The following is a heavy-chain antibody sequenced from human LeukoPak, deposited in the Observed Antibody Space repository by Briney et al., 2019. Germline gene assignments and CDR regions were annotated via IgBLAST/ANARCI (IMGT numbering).Heavy chain of an antibody. CDR1: RFTFSSYW. CDR2: IKQDGSEK. V-gene: IGHV3-7*01. D-gene: IGHD2-15*01. Sequence: GGSLRLSCAASRFTFSSYWMSWVRQAPGKGLEWVANIKQDGSEKYYVDFVKGRFTISRDNAKNSLYLQMNRLRAEDTAVYYCARDAPPYCSGGSCYSRYRGQGALVTVSS. J-gene: IGHJ4*02. CDR3: ARDAPPYCSGGSCYSRY.